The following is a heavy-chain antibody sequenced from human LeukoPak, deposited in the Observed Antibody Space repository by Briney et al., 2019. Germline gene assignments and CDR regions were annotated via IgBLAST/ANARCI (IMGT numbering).Heavy chain of an antibody. D-gene: IGHD3-16*01. CDR3: ARVGETWLTRQAYYYMDV. J-gene: IGHJ6*03. CDR2: IYSSGTT. CDR1: GGSFSGYY. Sequence: SETLSLTCTVSGGSFSGYYWTWIRQPTGKALEWIGYIYSSGTTNYNPSLKSRVPISLDTPKNHFSLRLTSVTAADRAVYYCARVGETWLTRQAYYYMDVWGKGTAVTVSS. V-gene: IGHV4-59*01.